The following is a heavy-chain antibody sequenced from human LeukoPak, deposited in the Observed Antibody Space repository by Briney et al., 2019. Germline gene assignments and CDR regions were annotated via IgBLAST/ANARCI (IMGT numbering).Heavy chain of an antibody. V-gene: IGHV5-51*01. CDR3: ARLAPTYYYDSSGYYNY. CDR1: GYSFTSYW. J-gene: IGHJ4*02. D-gene: IGHD3-22*01. CDR2: TYPGDSDT. Sequence: GESLKISCKGSGYSFTSYWIGWVRQMPGKGLEWMGITYPGDSDTRYSPSFQGQVTISADKSISTAYLQWSSLKASDTAMYYCARLAPTYYYDSSGYYNYWGQGTLVTVSS.